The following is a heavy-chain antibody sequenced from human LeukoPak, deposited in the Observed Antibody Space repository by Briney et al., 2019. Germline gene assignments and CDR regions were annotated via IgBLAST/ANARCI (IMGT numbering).Heavy chain of an antibody. CDR1: GFTFSSYS. J-gene: IGHJ4*02. CDR3: ARDRRYYYDSSGYYHTYFDY. D-gene: IGHD3-22*01. Sequence: PGGSLRLSCAASGFTFSSYSMNWVRQAPGKGLEWVSSISSSSSYIYYADSVKGRFTISRDNAKNSLYLQMNSLRAEDTAVYYCARDRRYYYDSSGYYHTYFDYWGQGTLVTVSS. V-gene: IGHV3-21*01. CDR2: ISSSSSYI.